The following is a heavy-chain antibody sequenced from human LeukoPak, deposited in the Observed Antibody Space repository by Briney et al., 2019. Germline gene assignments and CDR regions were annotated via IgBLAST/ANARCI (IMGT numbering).Heavy chain of an antibody. CDR2: ISYDGSNK. CDR3: ATLVVPTSLNYYYYGMDV. Sequence: GRSLILSSAAPGFTFSSYGMHWVRQAPGKGLEWVAVISYDGSNKYYADSVKGRFTISRDNSKNTLYLQMNSLRAEDTAVYYCATLVVPTSLNYYYYGMDVWGKGTTVTVSS. CDR1: GFTFSSYG. D-gene: IGHD2-2*01. V-gene: IGHV3-30*03. J-gene: IGHJ6*04.